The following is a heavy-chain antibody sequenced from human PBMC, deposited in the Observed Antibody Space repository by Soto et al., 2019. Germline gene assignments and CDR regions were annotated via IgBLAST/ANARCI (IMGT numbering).Heavy chain of an antibody. CDR1: GFSFNTYG. J-gene: IGHJ4*02. CDR2: ISYDGSNQ. V-gene: IGHV3-30*18. Sequence: GGSLRLSCAASGFSFNTYGMYWVRQAPGKGLEWVAAISYDGSNQYHADSVKGRSTISRDNSKSTLYLQMNSLRVEDTAVYYCAKDIVKYTYGACDYWGQGALVTVSS. CDR3: AKDIVKYTYGACDY. D-gene: IGHD5-18*01.